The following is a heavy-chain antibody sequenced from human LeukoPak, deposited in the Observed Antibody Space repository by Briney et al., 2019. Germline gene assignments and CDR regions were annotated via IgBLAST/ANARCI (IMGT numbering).Heavy chain of an antibody. CDR2: INPNSGGT. Sequence: ASVKVSCTASGYTFTGYYMHWVRQAPGQGLEWMGWINPNSGGTNYAQKFQGRVTMTRDTSISTAYMELSRLRSDDTAVYYCARDTTSLVSLMVYAIPGWFDPWGQGTLVTVSS. D-gene: IGHD2-8*01. CDR1: GYTFTGYY. V-gene: IGHV1-2*02. CDR3: ARDTTSLVSLMVYAIPGWFDP. J-gene: IGHJ5*02.